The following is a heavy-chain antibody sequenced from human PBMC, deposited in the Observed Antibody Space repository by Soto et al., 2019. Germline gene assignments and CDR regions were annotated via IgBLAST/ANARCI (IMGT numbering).Heavy chain of an antibody. CDR2: IKEDGSEK. D-gene: IGHD3-10*01. Sequence: PGVSLRLSCLASGFTISNYFMSWVRQAPGNGREWGGKIKEDGSEKYYVESVKGRFTISRDNAKNSLYLQVNSLRDEDTAVYYCARPRFRGMDVWGQGTTVTVSS. CDR3: ARPRFRGMDV. CDR1: GFTISNYF. J-gene: IGHJ6*02. V-gene: IGHV3-7*03.